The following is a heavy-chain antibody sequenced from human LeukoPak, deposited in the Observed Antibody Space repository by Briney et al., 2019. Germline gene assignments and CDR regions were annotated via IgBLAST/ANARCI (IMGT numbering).Heavy chain of an antibody. J-gene: IGHJ4*02. CDR2: IKQDGSEK. CDR3: AGGTIAAAGYYYFDY. Sequence: GGSLRLSCAASGFTFSSYWMSWVRQAPGKGLEWVANIKQDGSEKYYVDSVKGRFTISRDNAKNSLYLQMNSLRAEDTAVYYCAGGTIAAAGYYYFDYWGQGTQVTVSS. D-gene: IGHD6-13*01. CDR1: GFTFSSYW. V-gene: IGHV3-7*04.